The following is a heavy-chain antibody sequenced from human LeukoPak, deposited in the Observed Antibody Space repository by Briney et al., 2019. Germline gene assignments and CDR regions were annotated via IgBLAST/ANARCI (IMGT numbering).Heavy chain of an antibody. J-gene: IGHJ5*02. V-gene: IGHV4-38-2*02. CDR2: IYHSGST. CDR1: GYSISSGYY. Sequence: SETLSLXCTVSGYSISSGYYWGWIRQPPGKGLEWIGSIYHSGSTYYNPSLKSRVTISVDTSKNQFSLKLSSVTAADTAVYYCARDHYCSSTSCLYSKGYNWFDPWGQGTLVTVSS. D-gene: IGHD2-2*01. CDR3: ARDHYCSSTSCLYSKGYNWFDP.